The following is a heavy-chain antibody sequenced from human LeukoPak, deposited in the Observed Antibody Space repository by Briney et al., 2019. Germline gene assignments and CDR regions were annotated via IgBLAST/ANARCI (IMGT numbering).Heavy chain of an antibody. V-gene: IGHV3-30*03. Sequence: GGSLRLSCTASGFIFSNYGMHWVRQAPGKGLEWVAVISYDGNNRYYADSVKGRFTISRDNTKNTLYVQMNSLRADDTAVYYCAREYYCSGGSCYSYYYYYGMDVWGQGTTVTVSS. J-gene: IGHJ6*02. CDR2: ISYDGNNR. CDR3: AREYYCSGGSCYSYYYYYGMDV. D-gene: IGHD2-15*01. CDR1: GFIFSNYG.